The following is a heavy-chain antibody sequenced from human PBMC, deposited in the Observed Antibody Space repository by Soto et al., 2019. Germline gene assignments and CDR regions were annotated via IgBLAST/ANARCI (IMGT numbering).Heavy chain of an antibody. D-gene: IGHD3-16*01. J-gene: IGHJ4*02. Sequence: SETLSLTCTVSGGSISSYYWSWIRQPPGKGLEWIGYIYYSGSTNYNPSLKSRVTISVDTSKNQFSLKLSSVTAADTAVYYCARWGAEDPRGFDYWGQGTLVTVSS. CDR2: IYYSGST. V-gene: IGHV4-59*01. CDR1: GGSISSYY. CDR3: ARWGAEDPRGFDY.